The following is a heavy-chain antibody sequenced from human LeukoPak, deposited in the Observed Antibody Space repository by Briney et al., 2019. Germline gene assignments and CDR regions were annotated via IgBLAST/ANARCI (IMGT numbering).Heavy chain of an antibody. CDR2: ISWNSGSI. CDR3: AKEGGSGSYYNERAFDI. J-gene: IGHJ3*02. Sequence: PGGSLGLSCAASGFTFDDYAMHWVRQAPGKGLEWVSGISWNSGSIGYADSVKGRFTISRDNAKNSLYLQMNSLRAEDTALYYCAKEGGSGSYYNERAFDIWGQGTMVTVSS. CDR1: GFTFDDYA. D-gene: IGHD3-10*01. V-gene: IGHV3-9*01.